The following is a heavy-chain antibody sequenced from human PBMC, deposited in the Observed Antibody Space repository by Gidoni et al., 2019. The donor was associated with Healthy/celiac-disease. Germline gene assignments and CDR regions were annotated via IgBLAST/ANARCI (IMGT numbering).Heavy chain of an antibody. D-gene: IGHD2-8*01. V-gene: IGHV1-46*01. J-gene: IGHJ4*02. CDR2: INPSGGST. CDR1: GYPFTSYY. Sequence: QVQLVQSGAAVKKPGASVKVSCKASGYPFTSYYMHWVRQAPGQGLEWRGIINPSGGSTSYAQKFQGRVTMTRDTSTSTVYMELSSLRSEDTAVYYCARDVGYCTNGVCYTVFDYWGQGTLVTVSS. CDR3: ARDVGYCTNGVCYTVFDY.